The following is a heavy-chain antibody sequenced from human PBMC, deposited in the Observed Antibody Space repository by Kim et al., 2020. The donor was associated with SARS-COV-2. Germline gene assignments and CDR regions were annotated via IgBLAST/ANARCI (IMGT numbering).Heavy chain of an antibody. Sequence: GGSLRLSCAASGFSFSNYGMHWVRQAPGKGLEWVAVISYDEADKFYADSVRGRCTISRDKSKNTLYLQMNSLRAEDTAVYYCARALADNWYQRNWFVTWG. CDR1: GFSFSNYG. CDR3: ARALADNWYQRNWFVT. J-gene: IGHJ5*01. V-gene: IGHV3-33*01. D-gene: IGHD2-2*01. CDR2: ISYDEADK.